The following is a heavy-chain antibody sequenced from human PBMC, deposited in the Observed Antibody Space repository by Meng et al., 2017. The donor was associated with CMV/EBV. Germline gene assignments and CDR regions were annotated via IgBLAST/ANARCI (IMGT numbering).Heavy chain of an antibody. CDR3: ARGGNWFDP. Sequence: QVQCQGSGPGLVMPSHTLSLTCSFSGDSINRTNYHWSWIRQPPGKGLEWMGGINHSGSTNYNPSLKSRVTISVNTSKNQFSLKLSSMTAADTTVYYCARGGNWFDPWGQGTLVTVSS. V-gene: IGHV4-39*07. J-gene: IGHJ5*02. CDR1: GDSINRTNYH. CDR2: INHSGST.